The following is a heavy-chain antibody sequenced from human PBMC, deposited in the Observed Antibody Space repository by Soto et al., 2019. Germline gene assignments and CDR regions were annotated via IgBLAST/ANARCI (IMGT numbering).Heavy chain of an antibody. CDR1: GFTFSSYA. J-gene: IGHJ4*02. CDR2: ISGSGGST. D-gene: IGHD3-10*01. Sequence: EVQLLESGGGLVQPGGSLRLSCAASGFTFSSYAMSWVRQAPGKGLEWVSAISGSGGSTYYADSVKGRFTISGDNSKNTLYPQMNTLSAEDTAVYYCAKHPWFGEFDYWGQGTLVTVSS. CDR3: AKHPWFGEFDY. V-gene: IGHV3-23*01.